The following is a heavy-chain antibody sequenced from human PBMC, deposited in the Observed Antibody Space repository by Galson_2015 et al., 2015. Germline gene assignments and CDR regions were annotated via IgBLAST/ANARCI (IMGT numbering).Heavy chain of an antibody. Sequence: SLRLSCAASGFTFSSYGMHWVRQAPGKGLEWVAVISYDGSNKYYADSVKGRFTISRDNSKNTLYLQMNSLRAEDTAVYYCAKRGYSYGYLDYWGQGTLVTVSS. J-gene: IGHJ4*02. CDR1: GFTFSSYG. CDR2: ISYDGSNK. V-gene: IGHV3-30*18. D-gene: IGHD5-18*01. CDR3: AKRGYSYGYLDY.